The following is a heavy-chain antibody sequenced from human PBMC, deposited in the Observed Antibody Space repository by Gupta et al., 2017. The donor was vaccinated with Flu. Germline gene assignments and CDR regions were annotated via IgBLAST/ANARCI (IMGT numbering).Heavy chain of an antibody. D-gene: IGHD2-21*01. J-gene: IGHJ4*02. CDR2: INSDGNT. CDR3: VKGGPLARIPDY. V-gene: IGHV3-23*01. CDR1: SCCS. Sequence: SCCSMAWVRQAPGTGLQWVSSINSDGNTYYTDSVKGRFIISTDYSKNMLYLQMNSLAAEDTAIYYCVKGGPLARIPDYWGQGALVTVSS.